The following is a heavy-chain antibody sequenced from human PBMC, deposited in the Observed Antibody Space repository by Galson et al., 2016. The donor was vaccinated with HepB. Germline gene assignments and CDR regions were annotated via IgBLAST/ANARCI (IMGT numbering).Heavy chain of an antibody. V-gene: IGHV3-48*03. D-gene: IGHD5-24*01. J-gene: IGHJ4*02. CDR1: GFAFSRYT. Sequence: SLRLSCAASGFAFSRYTMSWVRQAPGRGLQWLSYISSTGRSIYYADSVKGRMTVSRDNGRSSLFLQLDDLIDEDTAIYFCARGPRWIHFEYYFDIWGQGDLVTVSS. CDR3: ARGPRWIHFEYYFDI. CDR2: ISSTGRSI.